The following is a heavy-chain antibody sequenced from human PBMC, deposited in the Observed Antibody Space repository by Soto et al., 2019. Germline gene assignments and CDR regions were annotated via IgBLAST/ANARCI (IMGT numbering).Heavy chain of an antibody. J-gene: IGHJ4*02. CDR1: GFTFSSYG. CDR3: ARVVVPAYFDY. V-gene: IGHV3-33*01. Sequence: QVQLVESGGGVVQPGRSLRLSCAASGFTFSSYGMHWVRQAPGKGLEWVAVIWYDGSNKYYADSVKGRFTISRENSKNTLYLQMNSLRAEDTAVYYCARVVVPAYFDYWGQGTLVTVSS. D-gene: IGHD2-2*01. CDR2: IWYDGSNK.